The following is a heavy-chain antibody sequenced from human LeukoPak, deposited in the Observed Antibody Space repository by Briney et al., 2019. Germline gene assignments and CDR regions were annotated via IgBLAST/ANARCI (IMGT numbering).Heavy chain of an antibody. CDR1: GYTFTSYA. J-gene: IGHJ4*02. Sequence: ASVKVSCKASGYTFTSYAMHWVRQAPGQRLAWMGWINAGNGNTKYSQEFQGRVTITRDASASTAYMELSSLRSEDMAVYYCARWYYDSSGYYHLDYWGQGTLVTVSS. CDR2: INAGNGNT. V-gene: IGHV1-3*03. D-gene: IGHD3-22*01. CDR3: ARWYYDSSGYYHLDY.